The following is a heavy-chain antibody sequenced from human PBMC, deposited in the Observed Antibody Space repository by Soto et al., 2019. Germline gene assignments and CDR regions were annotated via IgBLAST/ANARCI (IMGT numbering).Heavy chain of an antibody. CDR1: GDSISSSNW. J-gene: IGHJ5*02. CDR3: ARTPRVLLWFGRANWFDP. CDR2: IYHSGST. V-gene: IGHV4-4*02. D-gene: IGHD3-10*01. Sequence: QVQLQESGPGLVKPSGTLSLTCAVSGDSISSSNWWSWVRQPPGKGLEWIGEIYHSGSTNYNPSLKSRVTISVDKSKNQFSLKLSSVTAADTAVYYCARTPRVLLWFGRANWFDPWGQGTLVTVSS.